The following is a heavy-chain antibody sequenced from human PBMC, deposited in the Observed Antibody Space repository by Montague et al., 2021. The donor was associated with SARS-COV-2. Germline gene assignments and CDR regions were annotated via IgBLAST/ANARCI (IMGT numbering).Heavy chain of an antibody. J-gene: IGHJ6*02. CDR1: GGSISSGSYY. CDR2: MYTSGST. CDR3: GRYIDYYGMDV. V-gene: IGHV4-61*02. Sequence: TLSLTCTVSGGSISSGSYYWSWIRQPAGKGLEWIGRMYTSGSTNYNPSLKSRVTISVGTSKNQFTLKLSSVTAADTAVYCCGRYIDYYGMDVWGQGTTVTVSS. D-gene: IGHD5-12*01.